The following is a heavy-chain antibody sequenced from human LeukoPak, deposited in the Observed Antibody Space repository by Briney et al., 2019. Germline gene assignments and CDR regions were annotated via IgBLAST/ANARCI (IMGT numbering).Heavy chain of an antibody. CDR1: GYTFTSYD. Sequence: GASVKVSCKASGYTFTSYDINWVRQATGQGLEWMGWISAYNGNTNYAQKLQGRVTMTTDTSTSTAYMELRSLRSDDTAVYYCAREGVLLLCFGDRRDENWFDPWGQGTLVTVSS. V-gene: IGHV1-18*01. CDR2: ISAYNGNT. D-gene: IGHD3-10*01. J-gene: IGHJ5*02. CDR3: AREGVLLLCFGDRRDENWFDP.